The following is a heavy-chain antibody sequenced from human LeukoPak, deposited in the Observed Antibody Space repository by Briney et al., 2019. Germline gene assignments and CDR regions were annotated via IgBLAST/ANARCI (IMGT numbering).Heavy chain of an antibody. J-gene: IGHJ4*02. CDR3: AKDDAWLQYND. CDR2: ISPSGDIK. Sequence: GGSLRLSCVASGFTSSRHGMNWVRQAPGKGLEWVSGISPSGDIKYYVDSVKSRFTVSRDNSKNTLYLQINSLRDQDTAVYYCAKDDAWLQYNDWGQGTLVTVSS. D-gene: IGHD5-24*01. CDR1: GFTSSRHG. V-gene: IGHV3-23*01.